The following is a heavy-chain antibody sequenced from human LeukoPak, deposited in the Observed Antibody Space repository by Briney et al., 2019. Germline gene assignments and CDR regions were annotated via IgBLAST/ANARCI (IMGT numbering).Heavy chain of an antibody. CDR3: AKDREYSSGWYVAGMDV. CDR2: ISGSGANT. D-gene: IGHD6-19*01. Sequence: GGSLRLSCAASGFTFNGYAMSWVRQAPGKGLEWVSVISGSGANTYYVDSVKGRFTISRDNSKNTLHLQMNSLRAEDTAVYYCAKDREYSSGWYVAGMDVWGQGTTVTVSS. CDR1: GFTFNGYA. J-gene: IGHJ6*02. V-gene: IGHV3-23*01.